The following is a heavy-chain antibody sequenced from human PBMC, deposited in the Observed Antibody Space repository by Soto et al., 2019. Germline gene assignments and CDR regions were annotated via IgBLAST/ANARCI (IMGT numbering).Heavy chain of an antibody. V-gene: IGHV3-74*01. J-gene: IGHJ4*02. CDR3: VRGNTGYGNFDY. CDR1: GFTFSSYW. CDR2: IYNPGSTA. Sequence: GGSQRLSCAASGFTFSSYWMHWVRQAPGKGLVWVARIYNPGSTASYADSVKGRFTISRDNAKNTLYLQMSSLTVEDTAVFYCVRGNTGYGNFDYWGQGILVTVSS. D-gene: IGHD5-12*01.